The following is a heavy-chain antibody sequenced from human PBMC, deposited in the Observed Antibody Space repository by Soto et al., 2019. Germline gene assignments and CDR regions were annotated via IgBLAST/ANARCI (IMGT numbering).Heavy chain of an antibody. D-gene: IGHD5-12*01. Sequence: GGSLRLSCAASGFTFSIYDMHWVRQATAKGLEWVSGIGTAGDTYYPGSVKGRFTISRENAKNSLHPQMNSLRAGDTRVYECRRELDGYNDYWGQGTLVTVSS. CDR1: GFTFSIYD. CDR2: IGTAGDT. J-gene: IGHJ4*02. V-gene: IGHV3-13*04. CDR3: RRELDGYNDY.